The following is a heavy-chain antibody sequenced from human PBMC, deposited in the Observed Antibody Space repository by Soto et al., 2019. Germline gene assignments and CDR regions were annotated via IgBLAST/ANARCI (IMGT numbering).Heavy chain of an antibody. CDR3: AREDDGMDV. CDR1: GSSMSCFY. CDR2: IFHSGNS. J-gene: IGHJ6*02. V-gene: IGHV4-38-2*02. Sequence: SETLSLTCPVSGSSMSCFYWGWVRQPPGKGLEWIGSIFHSGNSYYNPSLKSRVILSVDTSKNQFSLNLTAAIAADTAVYYCAREDDGMDVWGQGTPVTVSS.